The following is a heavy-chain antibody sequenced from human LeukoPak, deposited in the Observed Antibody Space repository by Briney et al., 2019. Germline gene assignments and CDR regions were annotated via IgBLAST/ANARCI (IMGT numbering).Heavy chain of an antibody. CDR3: ARGASAVRGVTFDY. Sequence: PSETLSLTCTVSGGSISSSSYYWGWIRQPPGKGLEWIGSIYYSGSTYYNPSLKSRVTISVDTSKNQFSLKLSSVTAADTAVYYCARGASAVRGVTFDYWGQGTLVTVSS. D-gene: IGHD3-10*01. J-gene: IGHJ4*02. CDR2: IYYSGST. V-gene: IGHV4-39*07. CDR1: GGSISSSSYY.